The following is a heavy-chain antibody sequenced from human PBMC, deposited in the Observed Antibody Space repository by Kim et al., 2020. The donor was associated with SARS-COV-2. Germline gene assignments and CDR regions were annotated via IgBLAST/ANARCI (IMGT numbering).Heavy chain of an antibody. CDR2: ISSSSSYT. Sequence: GGSLRLSCAASGFTFSDYYMSWIRQAPGKGLEWVSYISSSSSYTNYADSVKGRFTISRDNAKNSLYLKMNSLRAEDTAVYYCARVYYGSSGGPDYWGQGTLVTVSS. CDR1: GFTFSDYY. CDR3: ARVYYGSSGGPDY. D-gene: IGHD3-22*01. J-gene: IGHJ4*02. V-gene: IGHV3-11*06.